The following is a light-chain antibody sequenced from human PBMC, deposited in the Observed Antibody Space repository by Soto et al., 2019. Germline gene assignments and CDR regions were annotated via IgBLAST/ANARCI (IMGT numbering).Light chain of an antibody. Sequence: EIVLTQSPGTLSLSPGERATLSCRASQSVSSSYLAWYQQKPGQAPRLLIYGASSRATGIPDRFSGSGSGTDFTLTISRLEPEDFAVYYCQQYCSSPPYTFGQGPKLDIK. J-gene: IGKJ2*01. CDR1: QSVSSSY. V-gene: IGKV3-20*01. CDR2: GAS. CDR3: QQYCSSPPYT.